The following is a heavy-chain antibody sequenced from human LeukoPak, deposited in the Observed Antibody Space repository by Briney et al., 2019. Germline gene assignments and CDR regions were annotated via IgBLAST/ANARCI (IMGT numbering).Heavy chain of an antibody. CDR3: ARGREYSGGWSDGMDV. J-gene: IGHJ6*02. V-gene: IGHV1-18*01. Sequence: GASVKVSCKASGYTFTSYGISWVRQAPRQGLEWMGWISAYNGNTNYAQKLQGRVTMTTDTSTSTAYMELRSLRSDDTAVYYCARGREYSGGWSDGMDVWGQGTTVTVSS. D-gene: IGHD6-19*01. CDR1: GYTFTSYG. CDR2: ISAYNGNT.